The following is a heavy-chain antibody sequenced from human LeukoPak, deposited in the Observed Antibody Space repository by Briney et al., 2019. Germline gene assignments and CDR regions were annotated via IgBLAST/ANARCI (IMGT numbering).Heavy chain of an antibody. CDR2: MSTSSTYI. CDR3: VRDFAFGFCNTTTCRYPFDS. CDR1: GFNFRGYN. Sequence: PGGSLRLSCAASGFNFRGYNMNWVRQAPGKGLVWVSSMSTSSTYIYYADSIKGRFTISRDGAKNLLYLQMDSLRAEDTAVYYCVRDFAFGFCNTTTCRYPFDSWGQGTLVTVSS. V-gene: IGHV3-21*06. D-gene: IGHD3-16*01. J-gene: IGHJ4*02.